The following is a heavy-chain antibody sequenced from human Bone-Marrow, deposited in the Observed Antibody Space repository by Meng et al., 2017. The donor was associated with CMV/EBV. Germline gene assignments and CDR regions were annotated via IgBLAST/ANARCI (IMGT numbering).Heavy chain of an antibody. CDR1: GYTFTSYG. D-gene: IGHD3-22*01. CDR3: ARALKTATYYYDSSGYYYGY. V-gene: IGHV1-18*01. Sequence: ASVKVSCKASGYTFTSYGISWVRQAPGQGLEWMGWISAYNGNTNYAQKLQGRVTMTTDTSTSTAYMELRSLRSDDTAVYYCARALKTATYYYDSSGYYYGYWGQGTRVTGSS. CDR2: ISAYNGNT. J-gene: IGHJ4*02.